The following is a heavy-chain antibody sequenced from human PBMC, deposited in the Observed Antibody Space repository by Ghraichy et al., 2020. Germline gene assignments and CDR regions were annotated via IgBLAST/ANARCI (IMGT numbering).Heavy chain of an antibody. V-gene: IGHV4-39*01. D-gene: IGHD2-8*02. CDR2: IYYSGST. J-gene: IGHJ5*02. Sequence: SCTVSGGSISSSSYYWGWIRQPPGKGLEWIGSIYYSGSTYYNPSLKSRVTISVDTSKNQFSLKLSSVTAADTAVYYCARQLVLVASDNWFDPWGQGTLVTVSS. CDR1: GGSISSSSYY. CDR3: ARQLVLVASDNWFDP.